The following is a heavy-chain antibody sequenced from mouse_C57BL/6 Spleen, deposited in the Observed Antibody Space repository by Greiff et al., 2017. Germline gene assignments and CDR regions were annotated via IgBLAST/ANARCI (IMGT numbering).Heavy chain of an antibody. D-gene: IGHD2-4*01. J-gene: IGHJ4*01. CDR3: ARCYDYDLYAMDY. V-gene: IGHV1-55*01. CDR1: GYTFTSYW. Sequence: QVQLQQPGAELVKPGASVKMSCKASGYTFTSYWITWVKQRPGQGLEWIGDIYPGSGSTNYNEKFKSKATLTVDTSSSTAYMQLSSLTSEDSAVYYCARCYDYDLYAMDYWGQGTSVTVSS. CDR2: IYPGSGST.